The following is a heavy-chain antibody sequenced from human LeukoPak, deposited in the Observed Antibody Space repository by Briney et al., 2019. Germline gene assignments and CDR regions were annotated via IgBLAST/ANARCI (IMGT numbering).Heavy chain of an antibody. CDR3: ARDPGPYYDILTGYNWFDP. V-gene: IGHV1-18*01. J-gene: IGHJ5*02. D-gene: IGHD3-9*01. Sequence: ASVTVSCXASGYTFTSYGISGVGQAPGQGLEWMGWISAYNVNTNCVQKLQGSVTMTTDTSTSTAYMELRSLRSDDTAVYYCARDPGPYYDILTGYNWFDPWGPGTLVTVSS. CDR2: ISAYNVNT. CDR1: GYTFTSYG.